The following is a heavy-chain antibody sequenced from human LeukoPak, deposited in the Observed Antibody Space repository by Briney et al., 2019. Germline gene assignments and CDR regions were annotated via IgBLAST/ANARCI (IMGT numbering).Heavy chain of an antibody. J-gene: IGHJ6*03. D-gene: IGHD2-15*01. V-gene: IGHV1-2*04. Sequence: GASVKVSCKASGYTSTGYYMHWVRQAPGQGLEWMGWINPNSGGTNYAQKFQGWVTMTRDTSISTAYMELSRLRSDDTAVYYCVSGELGWREGGYYYYMDVWGKGTTVTVSS. CDR2: INPNSGGT. CDR3: VSGELGWREGGYYYYMDV. CDR1: GYTSTGYY.